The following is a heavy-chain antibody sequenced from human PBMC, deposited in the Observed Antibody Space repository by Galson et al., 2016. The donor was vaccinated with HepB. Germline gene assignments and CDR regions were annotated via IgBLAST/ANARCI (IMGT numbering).Heavy chain of an antibody. J-gene: IGHJ3*02. CDR1: GYTFISYD. Sequence: SVKVSCKASGYTFISYDIVWVRQAPGQGLEWMGRISAYNGNRNSAQRFQGRVTMTTDTSTRTAYMELRSLRSDDTAVYYCARPLTSGSSGWIDAFDIWGQGTMVTVSS. CDR3: ARPLTSGSSGWIDAFDI. D-gene: IGHD6-19*01. V-gene: IGHV1-18*01. CDR2: ISAYNGNR.